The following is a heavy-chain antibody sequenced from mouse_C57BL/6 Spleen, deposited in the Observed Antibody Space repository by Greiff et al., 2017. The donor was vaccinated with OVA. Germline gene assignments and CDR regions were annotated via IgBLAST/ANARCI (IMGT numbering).Heavy chain of an antibody. CDR2: IHPNSGST. Sequence: VQLQQPGAELVKPGASVKLSCKASGYTFTSYWMHWVKQRPGQGLEWIGMIHPNSGSTNYNEKFKSKATLTVDKSSSTAYRQLSSLTSEDSAVYYCARGEVKKVYYFDYWGQGTTLTVSS. CDR1: GYTFTSYW. CDR3: ARGEVKKVYYFDY. V-gene: IGHV1-64*01. J-gene: IGHJ2*01. D-gene: IGHD2-1*01.